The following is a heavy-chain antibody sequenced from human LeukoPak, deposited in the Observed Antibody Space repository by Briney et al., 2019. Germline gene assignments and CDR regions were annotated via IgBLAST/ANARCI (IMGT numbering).Heavy chain of an antibody. J-gene: IGHJ5*02. CDR2: TRSKGNRYAT. Sequence: GGSLKLSCAASGFTFSDSAMHWVRQVSGKGLEWAGRTRSKGNRYATSYTASVKGRFTISRDDSKNTAYLQMNSLKTEDTAVYYCTNWFDPWGQGTLVTVSS. CDR1: GFTFSDSA. CDR3: TNWFDP. V-gene: IGHV3-73*01.